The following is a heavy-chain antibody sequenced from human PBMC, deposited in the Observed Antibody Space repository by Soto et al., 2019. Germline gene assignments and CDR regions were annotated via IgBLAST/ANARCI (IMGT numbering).Heavy chain of an antibody. V-gene: IGHV3-74*01. D-gene: IGHD6-19*01. CDR1: GFTFSNYW. CDR3: AKGTPQQAGIFDY. J-gene: IGHJ4*02. Sequence: EVQLVESGGGLVQPGGSLRLSCAASGFTFSNYWMHWVRQAPGKGLVWVSRINTDGSTTTYADSVKGRFTISRDNAKNTLYLQMNSLRAEDTAVYYCAKGTPQQAGIFDYWGQGTLLTVSS. CDR2: INTDGSTT.